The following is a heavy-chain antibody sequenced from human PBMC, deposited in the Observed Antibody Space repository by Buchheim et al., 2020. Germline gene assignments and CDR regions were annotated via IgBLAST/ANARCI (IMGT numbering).Heavy chain of an antibody. D-gene: IGHD6-19*01. V-gene: IGHV2-5*02. Sequence: QITLKESGPTLVESTQTLTLTCTFSGFSLTTGGVGVGWIRPSPGKALELLALIYWDDDKRYSPSLRSRLTITKDTSKNQVVLTMTNMDPVDTGTYYCAHRGLSAGYSSGWDGGYFDYWGQGTL. J-gene: IGHJ4*02. CDR1: GFSLTTGGVG. CDR2: IYWDDDK. CDR3: AHRGLSAGYSSGWDGGYFDY.